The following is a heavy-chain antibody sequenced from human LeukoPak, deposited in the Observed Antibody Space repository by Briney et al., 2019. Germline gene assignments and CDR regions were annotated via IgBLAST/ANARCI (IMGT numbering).Heavy chain of an antibody. V-gene: IGHV3-48*03. CDR1: GFTFSNYL. CDR3: ARHEYKGFTGYLSDPPYYGMDV. J-gene: IGHJ6*02. CDR2: ISSSGSTI. D-gene: IGHD3-9*01. Sequence: GGSLRLSCAASGFTFSNYLMNWVRQAPGKGLEWVSYISSSGSTIYYADSVKGRFTISRDNAKNSLYLQMNSLRAEDTAVYYCARHEYKGFTGYLSDPPYYGMDVWGQGTTVTVSS.